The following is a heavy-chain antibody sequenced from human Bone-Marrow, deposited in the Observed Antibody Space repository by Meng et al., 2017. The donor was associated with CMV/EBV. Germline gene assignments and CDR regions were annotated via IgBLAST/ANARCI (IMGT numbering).Heavy chain of an antibody. CDR2: ISSSSSVL. V-gene: IGHV3-11*06. CDR1: GFTFSDYY. Sequence: LSLTCAASGFTFSDYYMSWIRQAPGKGLEWVSYISSSSSVLDYADSVKGRFTISRDNSRNTLYLQMNSLRAEDTAVYYCARVRSYYGSGTYSNEVASDIWGQGSLVT. J-gene: IGHJ3*02. CDR3: ARVRSYYGSGTYSNEVASDI. D-gene: IGHD3-10*01.